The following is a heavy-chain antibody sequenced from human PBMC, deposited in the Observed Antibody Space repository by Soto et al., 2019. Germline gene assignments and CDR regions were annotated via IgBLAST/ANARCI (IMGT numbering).Heavy chain of an antibody. CDR2: TYYSGST. V-gene: IGHV4-31*03. J-gene: IGHJ4*02. CDR3: ARDIGSSTNPTFDY. CDR1: GCSISSGCYY. D-gene: IGHD6-6*01. Sequence: SETLSLTCPVSGCSISSGCYYWSWIRQHPGKGLEWIGYTYYSGSTYYNPSLKSRVTISVDTSKNQFSLKLSSVTAADTAVYYCARDIGSSTNPTFDYWGQGTLVTVSS.